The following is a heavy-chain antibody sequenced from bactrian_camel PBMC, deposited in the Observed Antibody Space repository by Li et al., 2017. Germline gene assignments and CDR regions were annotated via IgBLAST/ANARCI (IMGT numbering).Heavy chain of an antibody. V-gene: IGHV3S53*01. CDR2: IDNAGSA. Sequence: QLVESGGGSVQAGGSLRLSCLALYFPYDTNNRMGWFRQAPGKEREAVAAIDNAGSATYTYAVQGRFTISKDSAKNTLYLQMNDLKVEDTAMYYCAADGVNLQLARGYKYWGQGTQVTVS. J-gene: IGHJ4*01. D-gene: IGHD7*01. CDR1: YFPYDTNNR. CDR3: AADGVNLQLARGYKY.